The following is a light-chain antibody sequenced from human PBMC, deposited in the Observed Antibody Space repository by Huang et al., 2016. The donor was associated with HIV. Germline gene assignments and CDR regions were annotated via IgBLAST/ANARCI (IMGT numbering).Light chain of an antibody. CDR1: QSVGSY. J-gene: IGKJ1*01. CDR2: DAS. V-gene: IGKV3-11*01. Sequence: EIVLTQSPATLSLSPGERATLSCRASQSVGSYLAWYQQRPGQAPRRLIYDASRRATGLPARCSGSGSGTDFTLTIGSLAPEDSAVYYCQQRSDWPTFGQGTKVEIK. CDR3: QQRSDWPT.